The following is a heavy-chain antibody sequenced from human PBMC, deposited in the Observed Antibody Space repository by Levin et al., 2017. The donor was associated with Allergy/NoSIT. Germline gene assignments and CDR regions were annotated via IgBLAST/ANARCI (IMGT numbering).Heavy chain of an antibody. Sequence: GGSLRLSCAASGFTFSSYGMHWVRQAPGKGLEWVAVIWYDGSNKYYADSVKGRFTISRDNSKNTLYLQMNSLRAEDTAVYYCARDRYYGSGSYYKVAYYNYGMDGRGQGTTVTVSS. CDR2: IWYDGSNK. J-gene: IGHJ6*02. D-gene: IGHD3-10*01. CDR3: ARDRYYGSGSYYKVAYYNYGMDG. V-gene: IGHV3-33*01. CDR1: GFTFSSYG.